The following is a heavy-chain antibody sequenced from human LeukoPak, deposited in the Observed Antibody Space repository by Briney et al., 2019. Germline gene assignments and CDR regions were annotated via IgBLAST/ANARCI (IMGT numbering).Heavy chain of an antibody. V-gene: IGHV3-66*02. Sequence: GGSLRLSCAASGFTVSSNYMSWVRQAPGKGLEWVSVIYSGGSTYYADSVKGRFTISRDNSKNTLYLQMNSLRAEDTAVFYCARVGGPYYYYMDGWGKGTTVTVSS. CDR1: GFTVSSNY. CDR2: IYSGGST. J-gene: IGHJ6*03. CDR3: ARVGGPYYYYMDG.